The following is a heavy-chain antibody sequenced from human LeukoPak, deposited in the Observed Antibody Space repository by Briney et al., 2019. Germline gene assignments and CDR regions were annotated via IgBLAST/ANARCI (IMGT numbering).Heavy chain of an antibody. J-gene: IGHJ4*02. CDR3: ARAEATYAFFDY. CDR2: ISHSGST. CDR1: GGSFSGYY. Sequence: SETLSLNCGVYGGSFSGYYWSWIRQPPGKGLEWIGEISHSGSTNYNPSLKSRVTISVDTSKNQFSLNLTSVTAAHTAVYYCARAEATYAFFDYWGPGTLVTVSS. D-gene: IGHD2-2*01. V-gene: IGHV4-34*01.